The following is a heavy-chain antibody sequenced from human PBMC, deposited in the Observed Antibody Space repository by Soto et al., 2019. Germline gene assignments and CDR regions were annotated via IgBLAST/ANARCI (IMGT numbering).Heavy chain of an antibody. CDR1: GGTFSSYA. CDR2: IIPIFGTA. V-gene: IGHV1-69*13. J-gene: IGHJ6*03. Sequence: ASVKVSCKASGGTFSSYAISWVRQAPGQGLEWMGGIIPIFGTANYAQKFQGRVTITADESTSTAYMELSSLRSEDTAVYYCARGGGSYYGYYYYYMDVWGKGTTVTVSS. CDR3: ARGGGSYYGYYYYYMDV. D-gene: IGHD1-26*01.